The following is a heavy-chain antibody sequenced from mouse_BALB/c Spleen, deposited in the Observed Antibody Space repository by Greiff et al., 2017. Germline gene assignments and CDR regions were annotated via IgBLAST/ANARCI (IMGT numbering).Heavy chain of an antibody. CDR3: ARKLRLRLYAMDY. J-gene: IGHJ4*01. D-gene: IGHD1-2*01. V-gene: IGHV1-80*01. CDR1: GYAFSSYW. Sequence: VQLQQSGAELVRPGSSVKISCKASGYAFSSYWMNWVKQRPGQGLEWIGQIYPGDGDTNYNGKFKGKATLTADKSSSTAYMQLSSLTSEDSAVYYCARKLRLRLYAMDYWGQGTSVTVSS. CDR2: IYPGDGDT.